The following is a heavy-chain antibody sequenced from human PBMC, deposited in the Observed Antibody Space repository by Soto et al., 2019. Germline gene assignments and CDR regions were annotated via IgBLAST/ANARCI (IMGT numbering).Heavy chain of an antibody. V-gene: IGHV3-23*01. Sequence: GGSLRLSCAASGFTFSSYAMSWVRQAPGKGLEWVSAISGSGGSTYYADSVKGRFTISRDNSKNTLYLQMNSLRAEDTAVYYCAKDRFQDQQSSSSWYAKHKIQPFDYWGQGTLVTVSS. CDR2: ISGSGGST. CDR1: GFTFSSYA. CDR3: AKDRFQDQQSSSSWYAKHKIQPFDY. D-gene: IGHD6-13*01. J-gene: IGHJ4*02.